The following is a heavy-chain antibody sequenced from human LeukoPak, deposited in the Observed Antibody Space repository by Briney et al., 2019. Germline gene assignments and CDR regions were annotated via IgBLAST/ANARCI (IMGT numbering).Heavy chain of an antibody. Sequence: SSETLSLTCTVSGGSISSSSYYWGWIRQPPGKGLEWIGSIYYSGSTYYNPSLKSRFTISVDRPKNQFFLNVTSLTAADTAVYYCARSRQASGLFNSWGQGTLVVVPS. CDR3: ARSRQASGLFNS. D-gene: IGHD3-10*01. V-gene: IGHV4-39*07. J-gene: IGHJ5*01. CDR1: GGSISSSSYY. CDR2: IYYSGST.